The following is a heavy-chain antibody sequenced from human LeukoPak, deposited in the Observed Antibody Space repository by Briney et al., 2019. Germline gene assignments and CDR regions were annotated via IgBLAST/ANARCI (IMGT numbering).Heavy chain of an antibody. Sequence: NPSETLSLTCTVSGGSINSYYWSWIRQPPGKGLECIGYIHYTGSTNYNPSLKSRVTISVDTSKSQFSLKLSSVTAADTAVYYCARDRGTWNDDGFDYWGQGTLVTVSS. CDR3: ARDRGTWNDDGFDY. V-gene: IGHV4-59*01. CDR2: IHYTGST. CDR1: GGSINSYY. D-gene: IGHD1-1*01. J-gene: IGHJ4*02.